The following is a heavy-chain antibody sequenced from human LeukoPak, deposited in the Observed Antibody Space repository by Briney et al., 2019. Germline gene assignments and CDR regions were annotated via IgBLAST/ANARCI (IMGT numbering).Heavy chain of an antibody. J-gene: IGHJ4*02. CDR2: IWNDGSQK. CDR1: GFSFSFYG. CDR3: SRWGAGALSLDD. Sequence: GGSLRLSCATSGFSFSFYGMQWVRQAPGKGLEWVAVIWNDGSQKYYGDSVKGRFTISKDNSRKTVNLQMDSLRAEDTPIYSVSRWGAGALSLDDWGQGGLVTVSS. V-gene: IGHV3-33*03. D-gene: IGHD5-24*01.